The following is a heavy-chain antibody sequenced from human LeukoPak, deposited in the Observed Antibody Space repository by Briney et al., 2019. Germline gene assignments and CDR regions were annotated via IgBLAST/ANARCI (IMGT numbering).Heavy chain of an antibody. CDR2: IYYSGST. J-gene: IGHJ6*03. D-gene: IGHD5-18*01. CDR3: ASGAYSFYYMDV. CDR1: SGSISRYY. Sequence: KPSETLSLTCTVSSGSISRYYWSWIRQPPGKGLEWIGYIYYSGSTNYNPSLKSRVTISVDTSKNQFSLKLSSVTAADTAVYYCASGAYSFYYMDVWGKGTTVTISS. V-gene: IGHV4-59*01.